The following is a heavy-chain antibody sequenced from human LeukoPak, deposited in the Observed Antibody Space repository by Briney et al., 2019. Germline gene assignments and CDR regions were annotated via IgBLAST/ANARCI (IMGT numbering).Heavy chain of an antibody. CDR1: GGSISSYY. CDR2: IYTSGST. D-gene: IGHD5-12*01. V-gene: IGHV4-4*07. CDR3: ARGVATVNHYYYMDV. J-gene: IGHJ6*03. Sequence: PSETLSLTCTVSGGSISSYYWSWIRQPAGKGLEWIGRIYTSGSTNYNPSLKSRVTMSVDTSKNQFSLKLSSVTAADTAVYYCARGVATVNHYYYMDVWGKGTTVTVSS.